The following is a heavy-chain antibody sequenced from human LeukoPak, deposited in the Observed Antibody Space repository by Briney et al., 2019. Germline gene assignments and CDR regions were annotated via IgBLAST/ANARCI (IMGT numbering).Heavy chain of an antibody. D-gene: IGHD1-26*01. CDR1: GYTFTSYG. CDR3: VGIVGATRRIDY. J-gene: IGHJ4*02. CDR2: ISAYNGNT. V-gene: IGHV1-18*01. Sequence: GGSVRVSCKASGYTFTSYGMSWVRQAPGQGLEWMGWISAYNGNTNYAQKLQGRVTMTTDTSTSTAYMELRSLRSDDTAVYSCVGIVGATRRIDYWGQGTLVTVSS.